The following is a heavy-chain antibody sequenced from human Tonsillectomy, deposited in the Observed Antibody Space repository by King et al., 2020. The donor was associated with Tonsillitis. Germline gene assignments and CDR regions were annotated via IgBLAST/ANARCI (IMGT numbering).Heavy chain of an antibody. V-gene: IGHV2-70*01. CDR3: ARIRSASWSYYNFDY. D-gene: IGHD3-10*01. CDR2: IDWDDDK. J-gene: IGHJ4*02. Sequence: VTLQESGPALVKPPQTLTLTCTFSGFSLSTSGMCVSWIRQPPGKALEWLALIDWDDDKYYSTSLKTRLTIPKDTSKNQVDLTMTNMDPVDTATYYCARIRSASWSYYNFDYWGQGTLVTVSS. CDR1: GFSLSTSGMC.